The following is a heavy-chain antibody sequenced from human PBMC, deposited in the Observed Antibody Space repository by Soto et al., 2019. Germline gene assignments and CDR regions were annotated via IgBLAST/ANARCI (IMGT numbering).Heavy chain of an antibody. V-gene: IGHV4-59*01. CDR1: GGSISIYY. CDR3: ASLYCSGDSCYWDY. Sequence: SETLSLTCTVSGGSISIYYWSWIRQPPGKGLEWIGNIYYSGSTNYNPSLKSRVAISVDTSRHQFSLKLTSVTAADTAMYYCASLYCSGDSCYWDYWGQGTLVTVSS. J-gene: IGHJ4*02. D-gene: IGHD2-15*01. CDR2: IYYSGST.